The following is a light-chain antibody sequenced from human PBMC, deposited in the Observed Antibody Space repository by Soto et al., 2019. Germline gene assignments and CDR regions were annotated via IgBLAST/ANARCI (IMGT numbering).Light chain of an antibody. Sequence: DIPLTQSPSSLSASVGDRVTITCRASQTIDKYLNWYQQRPGRAPKLLIYAASFLQDGVPSRFSGSGSGTHFSLAISGLQPEDFATXXCQXSYSSPPLTFGAGTKVEIK. V-gene: IGKV1-39*01. CDR1: QTIDKY. J-gene: IGKJ4*01. CDR3: QXSYSSPPLT. CDR2: AAS.